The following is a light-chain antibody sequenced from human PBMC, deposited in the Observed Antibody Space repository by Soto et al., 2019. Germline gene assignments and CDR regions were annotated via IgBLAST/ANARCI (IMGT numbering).Light chain of an antibody. Sequence: EIVLTQSPGTLSLSPGERATLSCRASQSVSSSYLAWYQQKPGQAPRLLIYGASSRATGIPDRFSGSGSGTECTLTISRLEPEDFAVYYCQQYGSSPSITLGQGTRLEIK. V-gene: IGKV3-20*01. CDR3: QQYGSSPSIT. J-gene: IGKJ5*01. CDR1: QSVSSSY. CDR2: GAS.